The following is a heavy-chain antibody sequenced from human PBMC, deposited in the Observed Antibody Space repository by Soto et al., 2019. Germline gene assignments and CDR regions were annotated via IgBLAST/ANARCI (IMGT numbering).Heavy chain of an antibody. CDR1: GGTFGSYA. V-gene: IGHV1-69*13. CDR2: IIPIFGTA. CDR3: ARDRFGYYDSSGPAYGMDV. Sequence: GASVKVSCKASGGTFGSYAISWVRQAPGQGLEWMGGIIPIFGTANYAQKFQGRVTITADESTSTAYMELSSLRSEDTAVYYCARDRFGYYDSSGPAYGMDVWGQGTTVTVSS. J-gene: IGHJ6*02. D-gene: IGHD3-22*01.